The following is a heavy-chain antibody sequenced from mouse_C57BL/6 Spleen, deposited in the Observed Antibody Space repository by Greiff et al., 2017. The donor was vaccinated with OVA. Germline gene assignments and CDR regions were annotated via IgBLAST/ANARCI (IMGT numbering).Heavy chain of an antibody. Sequence: QQSCKASGYTFTSYWMHWVKQRPIQGLEWIGNIDPSDSETHYNQKFKDKATLTVDKSSSTAYMQLSSLTSEDSAVYYCARGDYDGVLGLYWGQGTTLTVSS. CDR1: GYTFTSYW. V-gene: IGHV1-52*01. J-gene: IGHJ2*01. CDR2: IDPSDSET. CDR3: ARGDYDGVLGLY. D-gene: IGHD2-4*01.